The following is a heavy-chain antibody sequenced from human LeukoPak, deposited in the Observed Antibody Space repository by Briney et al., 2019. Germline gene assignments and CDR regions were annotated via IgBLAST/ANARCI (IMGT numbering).Heavy chain of an antibody. V-gene: IGHV1-8*01. J-gene: IGHJ4*02. Sequence: SMKVSCKASGYTFTSYDINWVRQATGQGLEWMGWMNPNSGNTGYAQKFQGRVTMTRNTSISTAYMELSSLRSEDTAVYYCARAYCSGGSCYSVYWGQGTLVTVSS. CDR3: ARAYCSGGSCYSVY. D-gene: IGHD2-15*01. CDR1: GYTFTSYD. CDR2: MNPNSGNT.